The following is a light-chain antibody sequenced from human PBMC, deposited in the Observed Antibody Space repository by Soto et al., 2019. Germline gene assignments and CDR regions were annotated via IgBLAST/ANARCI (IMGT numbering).Light chain of an antibody. CDR3: SSYTSSTTLV. J-gene: IGLJ2*01. V-gene: IGLV2-14*01. Sequence: QSVLTQPRSVSGSPGQSVTISCTGTSSDVGGYNYVSWYQHHPGKAPKLMIYEVSNRPSGVSNRFSGSKSGNTASLTISGLQAEDEADYYCSSYTSSTTLVFGGGTKVTVL. CDR2: EVS. CDR1: SSDVGGYNY.